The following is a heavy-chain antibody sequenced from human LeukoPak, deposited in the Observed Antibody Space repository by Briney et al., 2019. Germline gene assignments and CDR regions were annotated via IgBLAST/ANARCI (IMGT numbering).Heavy chain of an antibody. Sequence: PGRSLRLSCAASGFTFSSYAMSSVRQAPGKGREWVSAITTRGDNTYYTDSVKGRFTISRDNPKNTVYLQMNSLRDEDTAVYYCARERGFDSWGQGTLVTVSS. CDR3: ARERGFDS. J-gene: IGHJ4*02. CDR2: ITTRGDNT. V-gene: IGHV3-23*01. CDR1: GFTFSSYA.